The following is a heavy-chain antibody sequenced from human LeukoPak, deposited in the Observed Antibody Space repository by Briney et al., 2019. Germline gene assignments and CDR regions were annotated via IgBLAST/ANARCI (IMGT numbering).Heavy chain of an antibody. J-gene: IGHJ5*02. Sequence: GGSLRLSCAASGFTFSSYSMNWVRQAPGKGLEWVSSISSSSSYIYYADSVKGRFTISRDNAKNTLYLQMNSLRDEDTAVYYCARRVDATRWFDPWGQGTLVTVSS. D-gene: IGHD2-15*01. CDR1: GFTFSSYS. CDR2: ISSSSSYI. CDR3: ARRVDATRWFDP. V-gene: IGHV3-21*01.